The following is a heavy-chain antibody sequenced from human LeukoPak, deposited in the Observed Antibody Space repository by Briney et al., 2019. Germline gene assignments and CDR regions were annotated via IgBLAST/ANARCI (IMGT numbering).Heavy chain of an antibody. Sequence: GGSLRLSCAASGFTFSNAWMSWVRQAPGKGLEWVGRIKSKTDGGTTDYAAPVKGRFTISRDDSKNTLYLQMNSLKTEDTAVYYCTTLAYCGGDCYYDYYYYYYGMDVWGQGTTVTVPS. CDR3: TTLAYCGGDCYYDYYYYYYGMDV. V-gene: IGHV3-15*01. CDR2: IKSKTDGGTT. D-gene: IGHD2-21*02. CDR1: GFTFSNAW. J-gene: IGHJ6*02.